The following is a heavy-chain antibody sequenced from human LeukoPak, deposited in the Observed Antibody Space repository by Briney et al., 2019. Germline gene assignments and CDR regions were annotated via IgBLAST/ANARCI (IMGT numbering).Heavy chain of an antibody. V-gene: IGHV4-59*08. J-gene: IGHJ3*02. Sequence: SETLSLTCTVSGDSISTYYWSWIRQPPGKGLEWIGYISGSGSTNYNPSLKSRVTISVDTSKNQFSLKLNSVTAADTAVYYCARPRVSSGWYAAFDIWGQGTMVTISS. CDR3: ARPRVSSGWYAAFDI. D-gene: IGHD6-19*01. CDR2: ISGSGST. CDR1: GDSISTYY.